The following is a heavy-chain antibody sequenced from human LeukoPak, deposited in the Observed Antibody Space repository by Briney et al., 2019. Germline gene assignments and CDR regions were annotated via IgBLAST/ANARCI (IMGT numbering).Heavy chain of an antibody. CDR2: IRYDGSDK. J-gene: IGHJ4*02. CDR3: AKDTPTTGYHLDS. V-gene: IGHV3-30*02. CDR1: GFTLRGYG. Sequence: PRGSLRLSCAASGFTLRGYGMHWVRQAPGKGLEWVAFIRYDGSDKSYADSVKGRFTISRDNSENTLYLQINSLRVEDTAVYYCAKDTPTTGYHLDSWGQGTLVTVSS. D-gene: IGHD1-1*01.